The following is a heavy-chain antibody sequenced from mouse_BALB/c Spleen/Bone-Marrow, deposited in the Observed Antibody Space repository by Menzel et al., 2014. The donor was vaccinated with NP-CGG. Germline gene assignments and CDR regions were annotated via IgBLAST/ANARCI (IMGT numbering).Heavy chain of an antibody. J-gene: IGHJ3*01. CDR1: GYTFSSYW. Sequence: VKLMESGAELMKPGASVKISCKATGYTFSSYWIEWVKQGPGHGLEWIGEILPGSGSTNYNEKFKGKATFTADTSSNTAYMQLSSLTSEDSAVYYCARRVPFAYWGQGTLVTVSA. V-gene: IGHV1-9*01. CDR3: ARRVPFAY. CDR2: ILPGSGST.